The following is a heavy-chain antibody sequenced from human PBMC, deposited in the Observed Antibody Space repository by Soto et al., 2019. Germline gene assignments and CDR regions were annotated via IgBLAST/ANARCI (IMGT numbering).Heavy chain of an antibody. V-gene: IGHV3-23*01. CDR3: ATAARPNYYYGMDV. CDR1: GFTFSSYA. Sequence: EVQLLESGGGLVQPGGSLRLSCAASGFTFSSYAMSWVRQAPGKGLEWVSAISGSGGSTYYADSVKGRFTISRDNSKNTMYLHMNSLRAEDTAVYYCATAARPNYYYGMDVWGQGTTVTVSS. CDR2: ISGSGGST. D-gene: IGHD6-6*01. J-gene: IGHJ6*02.